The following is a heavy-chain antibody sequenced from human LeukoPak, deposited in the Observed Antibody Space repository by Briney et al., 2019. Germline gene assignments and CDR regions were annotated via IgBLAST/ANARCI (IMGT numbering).Heavy chain of an antibody. V-gene: IGHV3-23*01. J-gene: IGHJ4*02. Sequence: PGGSLRLSCAASGSTFSSYAMSWVRQAPGKGLEWVSAISGSGGSTYYADSVKGRFTISRDNSKNTLYLQMNSLRAEDTAVYYCAKDSARYQLLALDYWGQGTLVTVSS. CDR3: AKDSARYQLLALDY. D-gene: IGHD2-2*01. CDR1: GSTFSSYA. CDR2: ISGSGGST.